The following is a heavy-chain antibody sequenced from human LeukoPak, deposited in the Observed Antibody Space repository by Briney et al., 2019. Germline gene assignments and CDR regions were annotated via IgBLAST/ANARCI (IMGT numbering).Heavy chain of an antibody. D-gene: IGHD3-22*01. CDR1: GYSISSGYY. CDR2: IYHSGST. J-gene: IGHJ4*02. V-gene: IGHV4-38-2*02. Sequence: SETLSLTCTVSGYSISSGYYWGWIRQPPGKGLEWIGSIYHSGSTYYNPSLKSRVTISVDTSKNQFSLKLSSVTAADTAVYYCARDLTGLYYYDSGYIDYWGQGTLVTVSS. CDR3: ARDLTGLYYYDSGYIDY.